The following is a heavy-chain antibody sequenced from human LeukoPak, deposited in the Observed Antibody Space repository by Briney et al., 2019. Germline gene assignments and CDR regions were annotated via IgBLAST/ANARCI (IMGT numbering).Heavy chain of an antibody. J-gene: IGHJ6*02. V-gene: IGHV3-23*01. CDR2: INGSGSTT. CDR1: GFTFNFYA. D-gene: IGHD3-10*01. CDR3: AKSSGSGPYFYGMDV. Sequence: GGSLRLSCAASGFTFNFYAMSWVRQAPGKGPEWVSGINGSGSTTYYADSVKGRFTISRDKSKNTLYLQMNSLRVEDTAVYYCAKSSGSGPYFYGMDVWGHGTTVTVSS.